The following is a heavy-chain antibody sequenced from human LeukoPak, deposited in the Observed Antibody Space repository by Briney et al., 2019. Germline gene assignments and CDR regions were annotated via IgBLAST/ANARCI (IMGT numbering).Heavy chain of an antibody. J-gene: IGHJ4*02. CDR3: ARRKVMVRGNIDY. V-gene: IGHV1-18*04. CDR1: GYTFSGYY. CDR2: ISAYNGNT. D-gene: IGHD3-10*01. Sequence: GASVKVSCKASGYTFSGYYLHWVRQAPGQGLEWMGWISAYNGNTNYAQKLQGRVTMTTDTSTSTAYMELRSLRSDDTAVYYCARRKVMVRGNIDYWGQGTLVTVSS.